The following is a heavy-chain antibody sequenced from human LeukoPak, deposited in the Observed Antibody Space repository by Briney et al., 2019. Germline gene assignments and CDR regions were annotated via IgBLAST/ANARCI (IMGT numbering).Heavy chain of an antibody. CDR1: GFTFSSYW. V-gene: IGHV3-7*01. J-gene: IGHJ4*02. D-gene: IGHD2-2*01. CDR2: IKQDGSEK. CDR3: ARVGYCSSTSCYIPPDY. Sequence: GGSLRLSCAASGFTFSSYWMSWVRQAPGKGLEWVANIKQDGSEKYYVDSVKGRFTISRDNAKNSLYPQMNSLRAEDTAVYYCARVGYCSSTSCYIPPDYWGQGTLVTVSS.